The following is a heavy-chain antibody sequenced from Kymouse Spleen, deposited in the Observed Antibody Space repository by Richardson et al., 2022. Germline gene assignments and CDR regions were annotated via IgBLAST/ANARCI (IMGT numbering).Heavy chain of an antibody. V-gene: IGHV4-34*01. CDR3: ARGASKIFGVVIIHYYYGMDV. Sequence: QVQLQQWGAGLLKPSETLSLTCAVYGGSFSGYYWSWIRQPPGKGLEWIGEINHSGSTNYNPSLKSRVTISVDTSKNQFSLKLSSVTAADTAVYYCARGASKIFGVVIIHYYYGMDVWGQGTTVTVSS. CDR1: GGSFSGYY. D-gene: IGHD3-3*01. J-gene: IGHJ6*02. CDR2: INHSGST.